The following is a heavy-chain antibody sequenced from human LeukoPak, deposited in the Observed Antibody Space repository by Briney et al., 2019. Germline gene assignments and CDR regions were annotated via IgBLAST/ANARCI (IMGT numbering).Heavy chain of an antibody. Sequence: GGSLRLSCAASGFTFSEYYMSWIRQAPGKGLEWVSDISSTADIVSYADFVLGRFTISRDNGDDSLSLQLNNLRAEDTAVYYCARETVAGTFDYWSQGTLLTVSS. D-gene: IGHD6-19*01. CDR3: ARETVAGTFDY. CDR2: ISSTADIV. V-gene: IGHV3-11*01. CDR1: GFTFSEYY. J-gene: IGHJ4*02.